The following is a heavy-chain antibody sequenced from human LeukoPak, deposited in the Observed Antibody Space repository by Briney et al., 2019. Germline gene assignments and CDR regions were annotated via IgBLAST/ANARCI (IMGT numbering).Heavy chain of an antibody. CDR2: IYYSGST. D-gene: IGHD6-19*01. J-gene: IGHJ4*02. Sequence: SETLSLTCTVSGGSISSSSYYWGWIRQPPEKGLEWIGSIYYSGSTYYNPSLKSRVTISVDTSKNQFSLKLSSVTAADTAVYYCARYARALYSSAPFDYWGQGTLVTVSS. V-gene: IGHV4-39*01. CDR3: ARYARALYSSAPFDY. CDR1: GGSISSSSYY.